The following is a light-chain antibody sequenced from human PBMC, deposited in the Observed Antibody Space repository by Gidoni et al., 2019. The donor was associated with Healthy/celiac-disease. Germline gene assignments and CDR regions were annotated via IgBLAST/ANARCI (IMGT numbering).Light chain of an antibody. J-gene: IGLJ1*01. CDR2: DVT. CDR3: CSYAGRYTYV. V-gene: IGLV2-11*01. Sequence: QSALTQPRPVSGSPGQSVTISCTGTSSDVGGFNFCSWYQQHPGKVPKLLIFDVTKRPSGVPDRFSGSKSGNTASLTISGLQADDEADYYCCSYAGRYTYVFGSGTEVTVL. CDR1: SSDVGGFNF.